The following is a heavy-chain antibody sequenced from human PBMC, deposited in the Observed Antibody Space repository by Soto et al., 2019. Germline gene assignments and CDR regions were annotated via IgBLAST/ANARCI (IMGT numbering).Heavy chain of an antibody. V-gene: IGHV1-24*01. Sequence: GASVKVSCKVSGYTLTELSMHWVRQAPGKGLEWMGGFDPEDGETIYAQKFQGRVTMTEDTSTDTAYMELSSLRSEDTAVYYCATSCDFWSGYRPFDYWGQGTLVTVSS. D-gene: IGHD3-3*01. CDR1: GYTLTELS. J-gene: IGHJ4*02. CDR2: FDPEDGET. CDR3: ATSCDFWSGYRPFDY.